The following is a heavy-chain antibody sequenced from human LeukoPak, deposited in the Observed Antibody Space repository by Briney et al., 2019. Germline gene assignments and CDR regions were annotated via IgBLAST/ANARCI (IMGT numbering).Heavy chain of an antibody. D-gene: IGHD3-16*01. CDR2: IYYTGST. CDR1: DGSISSGSYY. CDR3: ERDLYLMLGPFDS. Sequence: PSETLSLTCSVSDGSISSGSYYWGWIRQPPGKGLEWIGSIYYTGSTYYNPSLKSRVTISVDTSKNQFSLKVTSVTAADTAVYYCERDLYLMLGPFDSWGQGTMVIVSS. V-gene: IGHV4-39*07. J-gene: IGHJ3*02.